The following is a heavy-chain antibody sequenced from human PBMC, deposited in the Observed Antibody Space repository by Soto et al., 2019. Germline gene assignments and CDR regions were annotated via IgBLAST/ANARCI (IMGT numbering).Heavy chain of an antibody. J-gene: IGHJ5*02. Sequence: ASVKVSCKASGGTFSTYTITWVRQAPGQGLEWMGRIIPIIGIINYAQEFQGRVTISADKFTGTAYMELTGLRSDDTAVYYCAGDPDSHYNDSHASSYPWGQGTLVTVSS. CDR3: AGDPDSHYNDSHASSYP. V-gene: IGHV1-69*04. CDR2: IIPIIGII. D-gene: IGHD4-4*01. CDR1: GGTFSTYT.